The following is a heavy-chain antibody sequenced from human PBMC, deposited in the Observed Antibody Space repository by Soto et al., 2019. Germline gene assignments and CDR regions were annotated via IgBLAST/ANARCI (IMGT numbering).Heavy chain of an antibody. D-gene: IGHD4-17*01. CDR3: ARLLSATVTRLHAFDI. CDR2: IYYSGST. J-gene: IGHJ3*02. V-gene: IGHV4-59*01. Sequence: ETLSLTCTVSGGSISSYYWSWIRQPPGKQLEWIGYIYYSGSTNYNPSLKSRVTISVDTSKNQFSLKLSSVTAADTAVYYCARLLSATVTRLHAFDIWGQGTMVTVSS. CDR1: GGSISSYY.